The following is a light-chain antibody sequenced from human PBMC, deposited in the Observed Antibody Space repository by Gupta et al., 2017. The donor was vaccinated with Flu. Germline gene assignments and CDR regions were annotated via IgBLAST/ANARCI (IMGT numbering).Light chain of an antibody. CDR2: GAS. J-gene: IGKJ3*01. CDR3: QQYNRWPPYT. V-gene: IGKV3-15*01. CDR1: RDINSD. Sequence: EVVMTQSPDTLSVSPGERATLSCRASRDINSDLAWYQQKPGQAPRLLIHGASTRAPGIPARFSGSGFGTEYTLTISSRQSEDFAIYYCQQYNRWPPYTFGPGTTVGIK.